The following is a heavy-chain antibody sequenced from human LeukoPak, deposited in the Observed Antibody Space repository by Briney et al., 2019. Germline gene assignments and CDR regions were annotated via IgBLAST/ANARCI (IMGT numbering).Heavy chain of an antibody. D-gene: IGHD5-18*01. J-gene: IGHJ5*02. CDR2: IYYSGST. Sequence: SETLSLTCTVSGGSISSYYWNWIRQPPGKGLEWIGYIYYSGSTNYNPSLKSRVTISVDTSKNQFSLKLSSVTAADTAVYYCASTVDTAMGNWFDPWGQGTLVTVSS. CDR3: ASTVDTAMGNWFDP. V-gene: IGHV4-59*01. CDR1: GGSISSYY.